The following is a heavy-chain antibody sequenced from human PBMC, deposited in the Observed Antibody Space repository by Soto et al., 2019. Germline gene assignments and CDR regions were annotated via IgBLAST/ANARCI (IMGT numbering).Heavy chain of an antibody. CDR3: ARGLPRSTSWANWFDP. V-gene: IGHV4-34*01. J-gene: IGHJ5*02. CDR2: INHSGST. Sequence: SETLSLTCAVYGGSFSGYYWSWIRQPPGKGLEWIGEINHSGSTNYNPSLKSRVTISVDTSKNQFSLKLSSVTAADTAVYYCARGLPRSTSWANWFDPWGQGTLVTVSS. CDR1: GGSFSGYY. D-gene: IGHD2-2*01.